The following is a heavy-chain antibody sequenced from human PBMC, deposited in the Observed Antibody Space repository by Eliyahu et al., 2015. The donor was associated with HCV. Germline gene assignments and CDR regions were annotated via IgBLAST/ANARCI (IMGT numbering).Heavy chain of an antibody. CDR3: ARAYSSSWYYYYYGMDV. J-gene: IGHJ6*02. D-gene: IGHD6-13*01. CDR2: IWYDGSNK. V-gene: IGHV3-33*08. Sequence: QVQLVESGGGVVQPGRSLRLSCAASGFXFSSSGMHWVRQAPGKGLEWVAVIWYDGSNKYYADSVKGRFTISRDNSKNTLYLQMNSLRAEDTAVYYCARAYSSSWYYYYYGMDVWGQGTTVTVSS. CDR1: GFXFSSSG.